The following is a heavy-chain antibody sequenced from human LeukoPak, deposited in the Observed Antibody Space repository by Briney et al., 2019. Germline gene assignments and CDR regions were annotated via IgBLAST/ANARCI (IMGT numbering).Heavy chain of an antibody. D-gene: IGHD6-25*01. CDR3: ARGHGAYTSVPYRYYGMDV. J-gene: IGHJ6*02. CDR1: GFTVSSYY. V-gene: IGHV3-66*01. CDR2: LYGGGST. Sequence: GGSLRLSCAVSGFTVSSYYMTRVRQAPGKGLEWVSVLYGGGSTYYADSAKGRFTISRDNSKNTLYLQMNSLRAEDTAVYYCARGHGAYTSVPYRYYGMDVWGQGTTVTVSS.